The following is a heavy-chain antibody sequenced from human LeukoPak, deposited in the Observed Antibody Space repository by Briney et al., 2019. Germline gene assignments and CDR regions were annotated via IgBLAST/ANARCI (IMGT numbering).Heavy chain of an antibody. CDR1: GFTFSSYG. CDR2: IWYDGSNK. CDR3: ARDLYSSGWYSQDYYYGMDV. J-gene: IGHJ6*02. V-gene: IGHV3-33*01. D-gene: IGHD6-19*01. Sequence: PGRSLRLSCAASGFTFSSYGMHWVRQAPGKGLEWVAVIWYDGSNKYYADSVKGRFTISRDNSKNTLYLQMNSPRAEDTAVYYCARDLYSSGWYSQDYYYGMDVWGQGTTVTVSS.